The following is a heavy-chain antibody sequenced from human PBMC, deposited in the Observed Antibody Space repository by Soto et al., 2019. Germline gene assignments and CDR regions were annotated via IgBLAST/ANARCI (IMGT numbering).Heavy chain of an antibody. J-gene: IGHJ6*02. CDR2: IYYSGST. Sequence: PSETLSLTCTVSGGSISSSSYYWGWIRQPPGKGLEWIGSIYYSGSTYYNPSLKSRVTISVDTSKNQFSLKLSSVTAADTAVYYCARMSGYGDPKAYYYGMDVWGQGTTVTVSS. CDR3: ARMSGYGDPKAYYYGMDV. CDR1: GGSISSSSYY. D-gene: IGHD4-17*01. V-gene: IGHV4-39*01.